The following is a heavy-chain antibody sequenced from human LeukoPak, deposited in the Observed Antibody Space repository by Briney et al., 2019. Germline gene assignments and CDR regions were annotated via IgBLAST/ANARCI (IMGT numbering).Heavy chain of an antibody. CDR1: GFTFSSYG. V-gene: IGHV3-30*02. CDR2: IRYDGSNK. J-gene: IGHJ4*02. Sequence: GGSLRLSCAASGFTFSSYGMHWVRQAPGKGLEWVAFIRYDGSNKYYADSVKGRFTISRDNSKNTLYLQMNSLRAEDTAVYYCAKEDYYYDSSGYYYLYFDYWGQGTLVTVSS. CDR3: AKEDYYYDSSGYYYLYFDY. D-gene: IGHD3-22*01.